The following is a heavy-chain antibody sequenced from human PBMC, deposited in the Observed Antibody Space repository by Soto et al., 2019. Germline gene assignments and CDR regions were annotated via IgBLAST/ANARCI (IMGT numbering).Heavy chain of an antibody. CDR3: ARGVLH. J-gene: IGHJ4*02. CDR1: GGSISSGGYY. D-gene: IGHD1-26*01. CDR2: ISYSGST. V-gene: IGHV4-31*03. Sequence: QVQLQESGPGLVKPSQTLSLTCTVSGGSISSGGYYWSWIRQQPGKGLEWIGYISYSGSTYYNPSPXSXXTMSVDSSKNHFSLELSSVTAAATAVYYCARGVLHWGRGTLITVSS.